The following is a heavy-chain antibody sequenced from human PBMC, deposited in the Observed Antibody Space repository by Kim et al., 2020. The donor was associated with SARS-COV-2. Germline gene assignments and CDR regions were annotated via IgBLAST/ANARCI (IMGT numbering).Heavy chain of an antibody. CDR3: ARRVRSGGLFDY. J-gene: IGHJ4*02. D-gene: IGHD3-10*01. V-gene: IGHV4-31*02. Sequence: YYNPSLKSRVIISSDTSKNQFSLKLTSVTAADTAVYYCARRVRSGGLFDYWGQGTLVTVSS.